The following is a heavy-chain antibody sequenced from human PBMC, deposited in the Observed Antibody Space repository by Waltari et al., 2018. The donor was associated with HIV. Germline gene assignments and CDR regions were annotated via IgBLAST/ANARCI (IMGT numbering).Heavy chain of an antibody. J-gene: IGHJ4*02. V-gene: IGHV3-21*01. CDR2: ISSSSSYM. D-gene: IGHD6-19*01. CDR1: GFTFSSYS. CDR3: RLIAVAGTPFDY. Sequence: EVQLVESGGGLVKPGGSLRLSCAASGFTFSSYSMIWVRQAPGKGLEWVSSISSSSSYMYYADSVKGRFTISRDNAKNSLYLQINSLRAEDTAVYYCRLIAVAGTPFDYWGQGTLVTVSS.